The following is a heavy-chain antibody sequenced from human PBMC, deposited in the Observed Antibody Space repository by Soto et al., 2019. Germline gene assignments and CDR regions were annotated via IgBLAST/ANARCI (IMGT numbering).Heavy chain of an antibody. CDR2: INHSGST. CDR1: GGIFRGYY. V-gene: IGHV4-34*01. D-gene: IGHD3-3*01. CDR3: VRGRKYYDFWSGDYLVTNDAFDF. Sequence: QVQLQQWGAGLLKPSETLSLTCAVYGGIFRGYYWSWVRQPPGKGLEWIGEINHSGSTDYNSSLTRRVTISIETSKSHSAVNVSSVTAADTAVDYCVRGRKYYDFWSGDYLVTNDAFDFWGQGTMVTVSS. J-gene: IGHJ3*01.